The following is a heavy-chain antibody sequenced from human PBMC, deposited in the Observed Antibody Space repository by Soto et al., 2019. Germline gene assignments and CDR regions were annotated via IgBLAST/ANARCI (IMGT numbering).Heavy chain of an antibody. CDR1: GFTFSSYG. J-gene: IGHJ6*02. V-gene: IGHV3-33*01. Sequence: QVQLVESGGGVVQPGRSLRLSCAASGFTFSSYGMHWVRQAPGKGLEWVAVIWYDGSNKYYADSVKGRFTISRDNSKNTLYLQMNSLRAEDTAVYYCARAHPRPPYDGMDVWGQGTTVTVSS. CDR2: IWYDGSNK. CDR3: ARAHPRPPYDGMDV.